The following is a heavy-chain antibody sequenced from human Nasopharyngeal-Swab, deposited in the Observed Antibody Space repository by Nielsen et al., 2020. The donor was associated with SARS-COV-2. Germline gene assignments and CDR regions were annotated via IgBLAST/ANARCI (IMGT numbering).Heavy chain of an antibody. CDR1: GFTFDDYA. D-gene: IGHD2-15*01. CDR2: ISWNSGSI. Sequence: SLKISCAASGFTFDDYAMHWVRQAPGKGLEWVSGISWNSGSIGYADSVKGRFTISRDNAKSSLYLQMNSLRAEDTALYYCAKDGSVVAATGNYGMDVWGQGTTVTV. CDR3: AKDGSVVAATGNYGMDV. V-gene: IGHV3-9*01. J-gene: IGHJ6*02.